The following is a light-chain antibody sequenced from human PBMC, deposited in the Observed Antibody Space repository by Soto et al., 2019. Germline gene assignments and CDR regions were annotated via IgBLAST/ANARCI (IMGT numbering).Light chain of an antibody. V-gene: IGKV1-9*01. J-gene: IGKJ4*01. Sequence: DLPLAPSPSFLSASVKDKDTNTFPASQGISSYLAWYQQKPGKAPKLLIYAASTLQSGVPSRFSGSGSGTEFTLTISSLQPEDFATYYCQQLNSYPLTFGGGTKV. CDR3: QQLNSYPLT. CDR1: QGISSY. CDR2: AAS.